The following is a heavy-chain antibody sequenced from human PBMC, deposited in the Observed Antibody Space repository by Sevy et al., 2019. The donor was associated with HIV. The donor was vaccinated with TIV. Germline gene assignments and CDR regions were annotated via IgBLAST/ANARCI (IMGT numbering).Heavy chain of an antibody. J-gene: IGHJ6*02. CDR2: TYYRSKWCN. Sequence: SQTLSLTCAISGDSVSSNSAAWNWIRQSPSRGLEWLGRTYYRSKWCNDYVVSVKSRITINPDTSKNQFSLQLNSVTPEDTAVYYCARVVKYYYGSGSGYYYYGMDVWGQGTTVTVSS. V-gene: IGHV6-1*01. CDR3: ARVVKYYYGSGSGYYYYGMDV. D-gene: IGHD3-10*01. CDR1: GDSVSSNSAA.